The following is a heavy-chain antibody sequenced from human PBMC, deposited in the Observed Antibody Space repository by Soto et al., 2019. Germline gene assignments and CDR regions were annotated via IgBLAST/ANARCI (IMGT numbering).Heavy chain of an antibody. CDR3: ARDHKGGYYYYGMDV. V-gene: IGHV3-23*01. J-gene: IGHJ6*02. CDR2: ISVSGGST. CDR1: GFTFSSYA. Sequence: MRLSCAASGFTFSSYAMSWVRQAPGKGLEWVSAISVSGGSTYYADSVKGRFTTSRDNSKNTLYLQMNSLRPEDTAVYYCARDHKGGYYYYGMDVWGQGTTVTVSS.